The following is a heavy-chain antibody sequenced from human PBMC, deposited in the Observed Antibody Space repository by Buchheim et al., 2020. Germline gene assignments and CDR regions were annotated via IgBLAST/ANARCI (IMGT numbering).Heavy chain of an antibody. CDR2: IRQDGGDK. D-gene: IGHD7-27*01. CDR1: GFTFSSYW. V-gene: IGHV3-7*01. Sequence: VQLVESGGGLVKPGGSLRLSCAASGFTFSSYWMSWVRQAPGKGLEWVASIRQDGGDKYYMDSVEGRFTISRDNAKTSLYLQMNSLRAEDTAVYYCARVSNWDLDYWGQGTL. CDR3: ARVSNWDLDY. J-gene: IGHJ4*02.